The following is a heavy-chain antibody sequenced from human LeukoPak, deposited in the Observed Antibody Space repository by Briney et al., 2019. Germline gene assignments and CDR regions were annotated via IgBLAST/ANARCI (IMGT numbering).Heavy chain of an antibody. V-gene: IGHV3-48*02. CDR3: VRAAGLDRDAFDI. Sequence: PGGSLRLSCAASGFTFRSYNMNWVRQAPGKGLEWVSYISRGSSTIYYADSVKGRFTMSRNNVKNSLYLQMHSLRDVDTALYYCVRAAGLDRDAFDIWGQGTMVTVSS. J-gene: IGHJ3*02. D-gene: IGHD6-13*01. CDR1: GFTFRSYN. CDR2: ISRGSSTI.